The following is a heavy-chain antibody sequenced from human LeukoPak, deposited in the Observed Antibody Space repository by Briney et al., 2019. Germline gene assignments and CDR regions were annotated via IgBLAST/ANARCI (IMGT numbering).Heavy chain of an antibody. J-gene: IGHJ5*02. CDR3: ARHDWFEP. CDR1: GFIVSGDY. V-gene: IGHV3-66*04. CDR2: IYTGGQT. Sequence: GGSLRLSCAASGFIVSGDYMSWVRQAPGKWLEWVSVIYTGGQTYYADSVKGRFTISRDNSKNTLYLQMNSLRVEDTAVYYCARHDWFEPWGQGTLVTVSS.